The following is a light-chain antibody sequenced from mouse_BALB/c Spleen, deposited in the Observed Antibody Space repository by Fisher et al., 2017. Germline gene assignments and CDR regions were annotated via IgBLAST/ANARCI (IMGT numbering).Light chain of an antibody. Sequence: DIVITQSTAIMSASLGERVTMTCTASSSISSNYLHWYQQKPGFSPKLLIYRTSNLASGVPARFSGSGSGTSYSLTIGTMEAEDVATYYCQQGSSIPFTFGSGTKLEIK. V-gene: IGKV4-91*01. CDR3: QQGSSIPFT. CDR1: SSISSNY. J-gene: IGKJ4*01. CDR2: RTS.